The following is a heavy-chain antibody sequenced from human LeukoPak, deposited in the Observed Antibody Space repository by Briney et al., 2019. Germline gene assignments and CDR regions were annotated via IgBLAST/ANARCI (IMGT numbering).Heavy chain of an antibody. CDR2: ISYDGSNK. Sequence: GGSLRLSCAASGFTFSSYGMHRVRQAPGKGLERVAVISYDGSNKYYADSVKGRFTISRDNSKNTLYLQMNSLRAEDTAVYYCAKAAYYDSSLRDYFDYWGQGTLVTVSS. D-gene: IGHD3-22*01. J-gene: IGHJ4*02. V-gene: IGHV3-30*18. CDR3: AKAAYYDSSLRDYFDY. CDR1: GFTFSSYG.